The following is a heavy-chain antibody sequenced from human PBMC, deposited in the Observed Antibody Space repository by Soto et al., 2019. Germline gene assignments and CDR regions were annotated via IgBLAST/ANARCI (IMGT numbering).Heavy chain of an antibody. J-gene: IGHJ5*02. D-gene: IGHD2-2*01. V-gene: IGHV1-24*01. CDR1: GYTLTGLS. CDR3: ATAPAAYCSSTSCPLGWWFDP. CDR2: FDPEDGET. Sequence: ASVKVSCKGSGYTLTGLSMHWVRQAPGKGLEWMGGFDPEDGETIYAQKFQGRVTMTEDTSTDTAYMELSSLRSEDTAVYYCATAPAAYCSSTSCPLGWWFDPWGQGTLVTAPQ.